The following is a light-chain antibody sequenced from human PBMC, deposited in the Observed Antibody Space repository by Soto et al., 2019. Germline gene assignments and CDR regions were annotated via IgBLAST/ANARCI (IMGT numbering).Light chain of an antibody. V-gene: IGLV2-14*01. J-gene: IGLJ2*01. Sequence: QSALTQPASVSGSPGQSITISCTGTSSDVGGYNYVSWYQQYPGKAPKLMIYDVSNRPSGVSNRFSGSKSGNTASLTISGLQAEDEADYYCSSYTSRSTVVFGGGTKLTVL. CDR2: DVS. CDR3: SSYTSRSTVV. CDR1: SSDVGGYNY.